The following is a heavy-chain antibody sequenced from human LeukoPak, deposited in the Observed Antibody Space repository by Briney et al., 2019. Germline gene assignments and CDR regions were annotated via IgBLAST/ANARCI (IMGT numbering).Heavy chain of an antibody. CDR1: GFTFSSYA. D-gene: IGHD1/OR15-1a*01. V-gene: IGHV3-30-3*01. Sequence: GGSLRLSCAASGFTFSSYAMHWVRQAPGKGLEWVAVISYDGSNKYYADSVKGRFTISRDNSKNTLYLQMNSLRAEDTAVYYCARDWNRLVYAFDIWGQGTMVTVSS. CDR3: ARDWNRLVYAFDI. J-gene: IGHJ3*02. CDR2: ISYDGSNK.